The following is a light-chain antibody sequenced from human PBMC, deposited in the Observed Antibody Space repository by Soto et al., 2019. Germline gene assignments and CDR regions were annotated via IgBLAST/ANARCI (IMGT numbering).Light chain of an antibody. V-gene: IGKV3-15*01. CDR3: QQYSESPIT. Sequence: EIVMTQSPATLSVSPGERATLSCRASQRVGRNLAWYQQRPGQAPRLLIHGASARPSGVPARFSGSGSGTDFTLTIISLQSEDFAVYYCQQYSESPITFGPGNTVDLK. CDR2: GAS. CDR1: QRVGRN. J-gene: IGKJ3*01.